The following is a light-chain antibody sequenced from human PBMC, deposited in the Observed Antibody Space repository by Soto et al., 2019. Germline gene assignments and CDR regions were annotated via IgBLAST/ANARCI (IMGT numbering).Light chain of an antibody. V-gene: IGLV2-8*01. J-gene: IGLJ2*01. Sequence: QSALTQPPSASGSPGQSVTISWTGTSSDVGGYNYVSWYQQHPGKAPKVMIYEVSKRPSGVPDRFSGSKSGNTASLTVSGLQAEDEADYYCSSYAGSNNFGVFGGGTKVTVL. CDR2: EVS. CDR1: SSDVGGYNY. CDR3: SSYAGSNNFGV.